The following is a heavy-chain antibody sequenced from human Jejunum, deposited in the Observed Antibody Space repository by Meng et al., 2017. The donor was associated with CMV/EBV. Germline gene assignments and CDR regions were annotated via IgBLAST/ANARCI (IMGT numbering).Heavy chain of an antibody. J-gene: IGHJ4*02. CDR1: YW. Sequence: YWMSWVRQAPGKGLEWVANIKQDGSEKYYVDSVKGRFTISRDNAENLLYLQMNSLRAEDTAVYYCARVRGGLCSSTSCYKGGLDYWGQGTLVTVSS. CDR3: ARVRGGLCSSTSCYKGGLDY. D-gene: IGHD2-2*02. V-gene: IGHV3-7*01. CDR2: IKQDGSEK.